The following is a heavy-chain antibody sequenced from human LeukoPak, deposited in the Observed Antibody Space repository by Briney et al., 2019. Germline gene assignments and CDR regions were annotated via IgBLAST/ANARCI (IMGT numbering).Heavy chain of an antibody. V-gene: IGHV1-2*02. CDR1: GFTFTAFY. D-gene: IGHD2-15*01. Sequence: ASVKVSCKASGFTFTAFYMHWVRQAPGQGLEWMAWINLNSGYTNYAQKFQGRVTMTRDTSMSTAYMDLTSLRSDDTAVYYCVTSTGYFSTWGAFDIWGQGTVVTVSS. J-gene: IGHJ3*02. CDR3: VTSTGYFSTWGAFDI. CDR2: INLNSGYT.